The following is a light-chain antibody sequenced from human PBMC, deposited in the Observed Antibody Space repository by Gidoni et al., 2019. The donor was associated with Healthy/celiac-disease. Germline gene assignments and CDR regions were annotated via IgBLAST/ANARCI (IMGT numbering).Light chain of an antibody. CDR1: QRVRSD. V-gene: IGKV3-15*01. CDR3: QHYNNWPT. CDR2: GAS. Sequence: IVMTQSPATLSVSPGERATLSCRASQRVRSDLAWYQQTPGQAPRLLIYGASTRSTGIPARFSGSGSGTEFTLTISRLQSEDFAVYYCQHYNNWPTFGQGTKVEIK. J-gene: IGKJ1*01.